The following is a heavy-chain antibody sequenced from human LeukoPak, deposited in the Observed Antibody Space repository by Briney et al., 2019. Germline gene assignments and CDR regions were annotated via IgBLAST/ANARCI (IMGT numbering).Heavy chain of an antibody. J-gene: IGHJ6*02. Sequence: GASVKVSCKASGYTFISYGISWVRQAPGQGLEWMGGLIPSFGRGKYAQKFQGRLTITADESTTTVYLDLSSLRSEDTAVYYCAREGQQLVPWYYYGMDVWGQGTTVTVSS. CDR2: LIPSFGRG. V-gene: IGHV1-69*13. CDR1: GYTFISYG. D-gene: IGHD6-13*01. CDR3: AREGQQLVPWYYYGMDV.